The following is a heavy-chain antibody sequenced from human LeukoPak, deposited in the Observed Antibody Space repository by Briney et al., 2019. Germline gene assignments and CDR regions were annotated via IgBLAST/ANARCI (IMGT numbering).Heavy chain of an antibody. CDR2: IWYDGSNK. J-gene: IGHJ4*02. CDR1: GFTFSSYG. CDR3: ARDGGNWNVLVDY. Sequence: PGGSLRLSCAASGFTFSSYGMHWVRQAPGKGLEWVAVIWYDGSNKYYADSVKGRFTISRDNSKNTLYLQMNSLRAEDTAVYYCARDGGNWNVLVDYWGQGTLVTVSS. D-gene: IGHD1-20*01. V-gene: IGHV3-33*01.